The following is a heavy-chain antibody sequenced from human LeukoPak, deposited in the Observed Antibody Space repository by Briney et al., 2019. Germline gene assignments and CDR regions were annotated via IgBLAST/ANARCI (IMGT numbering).Heavy chain of an antibody. V-gene: IGHV1-69*04. CDR2: IIPILGIA. Sequence: ASVKVSGKASGGTFSSYAISWVRQAPGQGLEWMGRIIPILGIANYAQKFQGRVTITADRSTSTAYMELSSLRSEDTAVYYCAGDSSSRRGSAFDIWGQGTMVTVSS. D-gene: IGHD6-13*01. J-gene: IGHJ3*02. CDR3: AGDSSSRRGSAFDI. CDR1: GGTFSSYA.